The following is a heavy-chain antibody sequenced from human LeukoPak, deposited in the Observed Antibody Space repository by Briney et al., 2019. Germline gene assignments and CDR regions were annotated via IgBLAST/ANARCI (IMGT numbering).Heavy chain of an antibody. Sequence: GGSLRLSCAASGFTFSTYAMSWVRQAPGKGLEWVSAISSSGGSTYYADSVKGRFTISRDSSKNTLYLQMNSLRVEDTAVYYCARDAFSSVWYFDSWGQGTLVTLSS. CDR1: GFTFSTYA. CDR3: ARDAFSSVWYFDS. CDR2: ISSSGGST. V-gene: IGHV3-23*01. J-gene: IGHJ4*02. D-gene: IGHD6-19*01.